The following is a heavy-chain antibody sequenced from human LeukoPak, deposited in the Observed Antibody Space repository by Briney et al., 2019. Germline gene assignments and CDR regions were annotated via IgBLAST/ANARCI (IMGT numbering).Heavy chain of an antibody. CDR2: INPSGGST. J-gene: IGHJ6*03. CDR1: GYTFTSYY. D-gene: IGHD3-10*01. V-gene: IGHV1-46*01. CDR3: ARDKLTVRVSGSYYMDV. Sequence: GASVKVSCKASGYTFTSYYMHWVRQAPGQGLEWMGIINPSGGSTSYAQKFQGRVTMTRDMSTSTVYMELSRLRSDDTAVYYCARDKLTVRVSGSYYMDVWGKGTTVTVSS.